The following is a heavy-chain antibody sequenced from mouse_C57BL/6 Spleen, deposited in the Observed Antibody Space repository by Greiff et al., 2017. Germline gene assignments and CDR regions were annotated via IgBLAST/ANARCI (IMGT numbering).Heavy chain of an antibody. J-gene: IGHJ2*01. CDR3: ARWDYYGSSFDY. Sequence: QVHVKQSGAELVKPGASVKLSCKASGYTFTSYWMHWVKQRPGQGLEWIGMIHPNSGSTNYNEKFKSKATLTVDKSSSTAYMQLSSLTSEDSAVYYCARWDYYGSSFDYWGQGTTLTVSS. D-gene: IGHD1-1*01. CDR1: GYTFTSYW. CDR2: IHPNSGST. V-gene: IGHV1-64*01.